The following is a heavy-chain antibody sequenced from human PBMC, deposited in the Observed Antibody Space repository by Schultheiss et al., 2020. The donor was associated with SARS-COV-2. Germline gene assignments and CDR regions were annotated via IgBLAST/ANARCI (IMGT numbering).Heavy chain of an antibody. J-gene: IGHJ6*02. CDR2: IYYSGST. V-gene: IGHV4-39*07. D-gene: IGHD4-17*01. CDR1: GGSISGYY. Sequence: SETLSLTCTVSGGSISGYYWSWIRQPPGKGLEWIGSIYYSGSTYYNPSLKSRVTISVDRSKNQFSLKLSSVTAADTAVYYCARDKMTTVTGPYYYGMDVWGQGTTVTVSS. CDR3: ARDKMTTVTGPYYYGMDV.